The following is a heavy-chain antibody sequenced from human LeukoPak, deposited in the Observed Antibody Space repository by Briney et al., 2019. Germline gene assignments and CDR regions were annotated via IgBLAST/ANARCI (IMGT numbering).Heavy chain of an antibody. J-gene: IGHJ4*02. Sequence: GGSLRLSCAASGFTVSSNYMSWVRQAPGKGLEWVSVIYSGGSTYYADSVKGRFTVSRDNSKNTLYLQMNSLRAEDTAVYYCASSGVFPHNPLDYWGQGTLVTVSS. D-gene: IGHD6-19*01. CDR3: ASSGVFPHNPLDY. V-gene: IGHV3-53*01. CDR1: GFTVSSNY. CDR2: IYSGGST.